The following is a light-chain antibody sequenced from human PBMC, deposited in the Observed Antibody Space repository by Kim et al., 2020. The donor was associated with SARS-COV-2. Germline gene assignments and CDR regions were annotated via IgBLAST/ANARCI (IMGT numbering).Light chain of an antibody. V-gene: IGLV3-19*01. CDR3: QSRDSGGNVL. CDR2: GRD. J-gene: IGLJ2*01. Sequence: SSELTQDPAVSVALGQTVRITCQGDSLRSYYATWYQQRPRQAPVLVIYGRDNRPSGIPDRFSGSSTGNTASLTISGAQAEDEAHFYCQSRDSGGNVLFGGGTKLTVL. CDR1: SLRSYY.